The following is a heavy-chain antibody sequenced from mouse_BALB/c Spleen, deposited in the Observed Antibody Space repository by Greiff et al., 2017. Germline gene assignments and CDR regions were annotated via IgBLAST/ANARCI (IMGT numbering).Heavy chain of an antibody. V-gene: IGHV5-6-2*01. CDR3: ARLGVLLRSAMDY. D-gene: IGHD1-1*01. Sequence: EVMLVESGGGLVKLGGSLKLSCAASGFTFSSYYMSWVRQTPEKRLELVAAINSNGGSTYYSDTVKGRFTISRDNSKNTLYLQMSSLKSEDTALYYGARLGVLLRSAMDYWDQGTSVTVSS. CDR2: INSNGGST. J-gene: IGHJ4*01. CDR1: GFTFSSYY.